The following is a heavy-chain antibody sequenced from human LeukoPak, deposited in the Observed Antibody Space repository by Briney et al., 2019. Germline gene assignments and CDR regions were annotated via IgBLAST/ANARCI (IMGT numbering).Heavy chain of an antibody. CDR1: GGSISSGSYY. V-gene: IGHV4-61*02. Sequence: SQTLSLTCTVSGGSISSGSYYWSWIRQPAGKGLEWIGRIYTSGCTNYNPSLKSRVTISVDTSKNQFSLKLSSVTAADTAVYYCARAEALSSYYYYYGMDVWGQGTTVTVSS. J-gene: IGHJ6*02. CDR3: ARAEALSSYYYYYGMDV. CDR2: IYTSGCT. D-gene: IGHD3-10*01.